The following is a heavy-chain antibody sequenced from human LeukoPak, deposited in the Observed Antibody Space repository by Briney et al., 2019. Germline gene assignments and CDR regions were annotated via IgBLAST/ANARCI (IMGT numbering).Heavy chain of an antibody. J-gene: IGHJ4*02. CDR3: ARDDISWGTPGYFDY. D-gene: IGHD7-27*01. CDR2: ISYDGSNK. V-gene: IGHV3-30-3*01. CDR1: GFTFSSYS. Sequence: GRSLRLSCAASGFTFSSYSMQWVRQAPGKGLEWVAVISYDGSNKHYADSVKGRFTISRDNSKNTLYLQMNSLRPEDTAVYYCARDDISWGTPGYFDYWGQGTLVTVSS.